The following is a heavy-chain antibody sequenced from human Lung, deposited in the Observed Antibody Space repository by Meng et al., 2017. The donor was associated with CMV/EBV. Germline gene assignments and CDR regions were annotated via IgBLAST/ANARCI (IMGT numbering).Heavy chain of an antibody. J-gene: IGHJ4*02. V-gene: IGHV3-21*01. CDR2: ISSSSSYI. CDR3: ARDFRGGSGYYPPFDY. CDR1: LTFSSYS. Sequence: LTFSSYSMNWVRQAPGKGLEWVSSISSSSSYIYYADSVKGRFTISRDNAKNSLYLQMNSLRAEDTAEYYCARDFRGGSGYYPPFDYWGQGTLVTVSS. D-gene: IGHD3-22*01.